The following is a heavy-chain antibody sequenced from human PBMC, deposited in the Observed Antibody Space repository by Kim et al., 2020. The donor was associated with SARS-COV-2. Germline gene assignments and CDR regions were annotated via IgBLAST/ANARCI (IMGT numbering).Heavy chain of an antibody. J-gene: IGHJ3*02. D-gene: IGHD1-26*01. V-gene: IGHV1-58*01. CDR3: AADRSGSYEHDAFDI. Sequence: QKYQEKVTITRDMSTSTAYMELGSLRSEDTAVYYCAADRSGSYEHDAFDIWGQGTMVTVSS.